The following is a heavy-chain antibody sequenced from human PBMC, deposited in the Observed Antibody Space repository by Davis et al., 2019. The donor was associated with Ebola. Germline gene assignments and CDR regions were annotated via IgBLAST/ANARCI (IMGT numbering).Heavy chain of an antibody. CDR2: IRSKANSYAT. Sequence: PGGSLRLSCAASGFTFSGSAMHWVRQASGKGLEWVGRIRSKANSYATAYAASVKGRFTISRDDSKNTAYLQMNSLKTEDTAVYYCTSREITMVRGVIIYYFDYWGQGTLVTVSS. CDR3: TSREITMVRGVIIYYFDY. V-gene: IGHV3-73*01. J-gene: IGHJ4*02. D-gene: IGHD3-10*01. CDR1: GFTFSGSA.